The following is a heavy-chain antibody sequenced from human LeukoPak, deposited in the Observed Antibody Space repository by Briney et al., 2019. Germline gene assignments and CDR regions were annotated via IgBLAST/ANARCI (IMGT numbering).Heavy chain of an antibody. CDR3: ARDAEPMVRGVISESSSYGMDV. D-gene: IGHD3-10*01. Sequence: PGGSLRLSCAASGFTFSSDWMSWVRQAPGKGLEWVSNIKQDGSEKYYVDSVKGRFTISRDNAKNSLYLQMNSLRAEDTAVYYCARDAEPMVRGVISESSSYGMDVWGQGTTVTVSS. CDR2: IKQDGSEK. CDR1: GFTFSSDW. J-gene: IGHJ6*02. V-gene: IGHV3-7*01.